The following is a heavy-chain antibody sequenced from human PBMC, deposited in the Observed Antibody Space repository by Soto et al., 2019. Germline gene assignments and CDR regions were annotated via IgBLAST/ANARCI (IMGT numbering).Heavy chain of an antibody. CDR3: VRISSGWTYHFDY. CDR2: TRNEANSYTT. V-gene: IGHV3-72*01. D-gene: IGHD6-19*01. Sequence: EVQLVESGGGLVQPGGSLRLSCAASGFTFSDHHMDWVRQAPGKGLEWVGRTRNEANSYTTEYAASVKGRFTISRDDSENSLYLQMNSLKTEDTAVYYCVRISSGWTYHFDYWGQGTLVTVSS. CDR1: GFTFSDHH. J-gene: IGHJ4*02.